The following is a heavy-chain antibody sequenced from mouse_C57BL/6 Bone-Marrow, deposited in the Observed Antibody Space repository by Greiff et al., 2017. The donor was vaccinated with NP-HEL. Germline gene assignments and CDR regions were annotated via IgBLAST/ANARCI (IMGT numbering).Heavy chain of an antibody. J-gene: IGHJ1*03. CDR2: IYPGSGST. D-gene: IGHD1-1*01. V-gene: IGHV1-55*01. CDR3: ARYGSSYDWYFDV. Sequence: VKLQQPGAELVKPGASVKMSCKASGYTFTSYWITWVKQRPGQGLEWIGDIYPGSGSTNYNEKFKSKATLTVDTSSSTAYMQLSSLTSEDSAVYYCARYGSSYDWYFDVWGTGTTVTVSS. CDR1: GYTFTSYW.